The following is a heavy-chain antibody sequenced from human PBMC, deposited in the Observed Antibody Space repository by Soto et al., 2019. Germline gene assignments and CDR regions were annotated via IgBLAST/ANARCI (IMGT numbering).Heavy chain of an antibody. CDR2: ISSSSSSI. J-gene: IGHJ4*02. CDR3: ATDGGYYDTTGYYNDF. D-gene: IGHD3-22*01. Sequence: EVQLVESGGGLVKPGETLRISCAASGFTFRNYNMNWVRQAPGKGLEWVSSISSSSSSILYADSVKGRFTISRDNAQNSLYLQTDGLKAGDTAVYYCATDGGYYDTTGYYNDFWGPGTLVTVSS. V-gene: IGHV3-21*02. CDR1: GFTFRNYN.